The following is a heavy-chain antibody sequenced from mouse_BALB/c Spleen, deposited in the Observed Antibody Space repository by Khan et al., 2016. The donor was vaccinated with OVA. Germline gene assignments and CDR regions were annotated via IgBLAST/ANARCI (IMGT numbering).Heavy chain of an antibody. CDR2: IWSDGKT. D-gene: IGHD2-4*01. V-gene: IGHV2-6*02. J-gene: IGHJ4*01. CDR1: GFSLTSYG. CDR3: ARNTHMMTTVMDY. Sequence: VQLVESGPGLVAPSQSLSITCTVSGFSLTSYGVHWVRQPPGKGLEWLVVIWSDGKTTYNSTLKSRLSISKDNSKSQVFLKMNSLQTDDTAMYYCARNTHMMTTVMDYWGQGTSVTVSS.